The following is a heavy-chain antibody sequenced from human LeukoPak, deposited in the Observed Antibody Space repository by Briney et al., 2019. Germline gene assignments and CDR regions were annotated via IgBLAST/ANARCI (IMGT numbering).Heavy chain of an antibody. CDR1: GFTFSSYA. CDR3: TSRESGSYYGPGIDY. Sequence: GGSLRLSCAASGFTFSSYAMSWVRQAPGKGLEWVGFIRSKAYGGTTEYAASVKGRFTISRDDSKSIAYLQMNSLKTEDTAVYYCTSRESGSYYGPGIDYWGQGTLVTVSS. J-gene: IGHJ4*02. D-gene: IGHD1-26*01. CDR2: IRSKAYGGTT. V-gene: IGHV3-49*04.